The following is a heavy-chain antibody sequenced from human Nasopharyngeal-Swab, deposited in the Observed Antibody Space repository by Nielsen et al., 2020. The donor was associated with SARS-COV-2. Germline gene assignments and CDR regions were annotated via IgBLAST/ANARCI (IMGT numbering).Heavy chain of an antibody. V-gene: IGHV3-33*01. CDR1: GFTFSSYG. Sequence: LSLTCAAPGFTFSSYGMHWVRQAPGKGLEWVAVIWYDGSNKYYADSVKGRFTISRDNSKNTLYLQMNSLRAEDTAVYYCARDRTETLSLDYWGQGTLVTVSS. CDR2: IWYDGSNK. D-gene: IGHD4-17*01. CDR3: ARDRTETLSLDY. J-gene: IGHJ4*02.